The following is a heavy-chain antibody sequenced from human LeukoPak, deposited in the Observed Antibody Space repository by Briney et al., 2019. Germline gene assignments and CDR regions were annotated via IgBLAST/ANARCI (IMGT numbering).Heavy chain of an antibody. CDR2: IRYDGSNK. CDR3: ARGGSYGHGVPWGGVGEAFDI. V-gene: IGHV3-30*02. J-gene: IGHJ3*02. D-gene: IGHD5-18*01. CDR1: GFTFSSYG. Sequence: GGSLRLSCAASGFTFSSYGMHWVRQAPGKGLEWVAFIRYDGSNKYYADSVKGRFSISRDNAKNSLYLQMNSLRAEDTAVYYCARGGSYGHGVPWGGVGEAFDIWGQGTMVTVSS.